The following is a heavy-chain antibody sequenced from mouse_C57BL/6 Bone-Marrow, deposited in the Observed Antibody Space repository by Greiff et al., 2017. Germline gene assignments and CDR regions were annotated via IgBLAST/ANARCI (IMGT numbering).Heavy chain of an antibody. Sequence: VQLQQPGAELVKPGASVKLSCKASGYTFTSYWMQWVKQRPGQGLEWIGEIDPSDSYTNYNQKFKGKATLTVDTSSSTAYMQLSSLTSEDSAVYYCARHYGSSYGWYFDVWGTGTTVTVSS. CDR1: GYTFTSYW. D-gene: IGHD1-1*01. V-gene: IGHV1-50*01. CDR2: IDPSDSYT. CDR3: ARHYGSSYGWYFDV. J-gene: IGHJ1*03.